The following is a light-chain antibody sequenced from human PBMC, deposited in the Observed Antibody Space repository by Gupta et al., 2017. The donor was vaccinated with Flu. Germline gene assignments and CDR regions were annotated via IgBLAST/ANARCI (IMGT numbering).Light chain of an antibody. J-gene: IGKJ4*01. CDR3: QQCANWPLT. V-gene: IGKV3-11*01. CDR2: GAS. Sequence: EIVLTQSPATLSLSPGERATLSCRASHSVNSCLAWYQQKLGQAPRLLIFGASNRATGIPARFSGSRSETDFTLTINSLEPEDFAVDYCQQCANWPLTFGGGTKVEIK. CDR1: HSVNSC.